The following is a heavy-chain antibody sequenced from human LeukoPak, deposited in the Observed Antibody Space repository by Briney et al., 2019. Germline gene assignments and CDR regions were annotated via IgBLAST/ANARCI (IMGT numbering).Heavy chain of an antibody. CDR2: IRGGGSNT. CDR3: AKCSASYSNDAFDV. CDR1: GFTFNNYA. J-gene: IGHJ3*01. V-gene: IGHV3-23*01. D-gene: IGHD3-10*02. Sequence: QPGGSLRLSCAASGFTFNNYAVNWVRQAPGKGLEWVSYIRGGGSNTRYSDSVKGRFIISRDNSKNILYLQMNSLRAEDTAIYYCAKCSASYSNDAFDVWGRGTMVTVSS.